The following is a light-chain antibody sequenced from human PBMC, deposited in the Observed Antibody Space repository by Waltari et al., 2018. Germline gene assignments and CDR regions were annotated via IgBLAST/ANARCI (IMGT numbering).Light chain of an antibody. CDR1: QSIDNW. V-gene: IGKV1-5*03. J-gene: IGKJ2*01. CDR2: KAS. Sequence: DIQMTQSPSTLPASVGDRVTVTCRASQSIDNWVAWYQQKLGKAPNLLIYKASSLQSGVPSRFSGSGSGTEFTLTISGLQPDDFATYYCQQYYSFQYTFGQGTKLEIK. CDR3: QQYYSFQYT.